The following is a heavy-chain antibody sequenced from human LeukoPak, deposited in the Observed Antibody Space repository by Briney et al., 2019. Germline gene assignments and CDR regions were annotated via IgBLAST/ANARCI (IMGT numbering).Heavy chain of an antibody. V-gene: IGHV1-69*05. J-gene: IGHJ6*03. CDR2: IIPIFGTA. D-gene: IGHD5-12*01. Sequence: SVKVSCKASGGTFSSYAISWVRQAPGQGLEWMGGIIPIFGTANYAQKFQGGVTITTDESTSTAYMELSSLRSEDTAVYYCARTLVVATMLHYMDVWGKGTTVTVSS. CDR3: ARTLVVATMLHYMDV. CDR1: GGTFSSYA.